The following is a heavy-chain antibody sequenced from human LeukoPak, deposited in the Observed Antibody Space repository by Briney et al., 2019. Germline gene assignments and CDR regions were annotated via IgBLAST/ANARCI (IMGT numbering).Heavy chain of an antibody. CDR1: GGTFSSYA. J-gene: IGHJ4*02. D-gene: IGHD3-22*01. CDR3: ARDSFRGYDSSGYYWEYFDY. CDR2: ILPFFGTA. V-gene: IGHV1-69*05. Sequence: SVKVSCKASGGTFSSYAISWVRQAPGQGLEWVGRILPFFGTANYAQKFQGRVTITTDESTSTAYMELSSLRSEDTAVYYCARDSFRGYDSSGYYWEYFDYWGQGTLVTVSS.